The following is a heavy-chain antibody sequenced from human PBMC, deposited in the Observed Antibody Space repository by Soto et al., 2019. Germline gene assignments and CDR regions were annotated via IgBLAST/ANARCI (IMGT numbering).Heavy chain of an antibody. J-gene: IGHJ4*02. Sequence: QVQLQESGPGLVKPSQTLSLTCTVSGDSISSGGYFWSWIRQHTEKGLEWIGYIYDSGSTNYNPSLKSRATISVDTSKNQFSLNLSSVTAADTAVYYCAIEVDYWGQGTLVTVSS. CDR3: AIEVDY. V-gene: IGHV4-31*03. CDR1: GDSISSGGYF. CDR2: IYDSGST.